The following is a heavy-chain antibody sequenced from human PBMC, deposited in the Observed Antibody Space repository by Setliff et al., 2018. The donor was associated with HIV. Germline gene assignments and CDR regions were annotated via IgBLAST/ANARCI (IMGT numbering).Heavy chain of an antibody. CDR3: ARGYGSGWEPLGY. Sequence: ASVKVSCKASGYTFTGYYMHWVRQAPGQGLEWMGWMNPNSGNTGYAQKFQGRVTMTRNTSISTAYMELSSLRSEDTAVYYCARGYGSGWEPLGYWGQGTQVTVS. CDR1: GYTFTGYY. J-gene: IGHJ4*02. V-gene: IGHV1-8*02. CDR2: MNPNSGNT. D-gene: IGHD6-19*01.